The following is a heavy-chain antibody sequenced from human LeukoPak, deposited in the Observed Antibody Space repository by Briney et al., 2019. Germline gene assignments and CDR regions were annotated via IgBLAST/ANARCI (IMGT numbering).Heavy chain of an antibody. V-gene: IGHV3-30*18. CDR1: GFTFSRYW. D-gene: IGHD3-10*02. Sequence: GGSLRLSCAASGFTFSRYWMSWVRQAPGKGLEWVAIISYDGGKKDYADSVKGRFTISRDNSKNTLYLQMNSLRAEDTAVYYCAELGITMIGGVWGKGTTVTISS. J-gene: IGHJ6*04. CDR3: AELGITMIGGV. CDR2: ISYDGGKK.